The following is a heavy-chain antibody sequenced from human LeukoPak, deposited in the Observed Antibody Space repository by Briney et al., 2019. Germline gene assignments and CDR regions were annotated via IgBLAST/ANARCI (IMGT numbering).Heavy chain of an antibody. V-gene: IGHV1-18*01. Sequence: ASVKVSCNASGYTFTSYGISWVRQAPGQGLEWMGWISAYNGNTNYAQKLQGRVTMTTDTSTSTAYMELRSLRSDDTAVYYCASPLWFGARYYYMDVWGKGTTVTVSS. CDR2: ISAYNGNT. J-gene: IGHJ6*03. D-gene: IGHD3-10*01. CDR3: ASPLWFGARYYYMDV. CDR1: GYTFTSYG.